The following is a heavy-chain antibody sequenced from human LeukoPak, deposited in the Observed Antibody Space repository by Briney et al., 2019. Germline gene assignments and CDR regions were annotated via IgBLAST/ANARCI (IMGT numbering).Heavy chain of an antibody. Sequence: GGSLRLSCAASGFIFSSYAISWVRQAPGKGLEWVSAISGSGGSTYYADSVKGRFTISRDNSKNTLYLQMNSLRAEDTAVYYCAKDPPITIFGVVISRGDAFDIWGQGTMVTVSS. D-gene: IGHD3-3*01. CDR3: AKDPPITIFGVVISRGDAFDI. V-gene: IGHV3-23*01. CDR1: GFIFSSYA. J-gene: IGHJ3*02. CDR2: ISGSGGST.